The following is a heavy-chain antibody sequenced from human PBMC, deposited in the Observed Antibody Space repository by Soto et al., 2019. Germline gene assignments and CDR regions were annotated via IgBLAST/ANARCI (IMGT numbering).Heavy chain of an antibody. CDR3: ARLSPYSSSWYVREHYYYGMDV. J-gene: IGHJ6*02. CDR1: GGSISSSSCY. CDR2: IYYSGST. D-gene: IGHD6-13*01. V-gene: IGHV4-39*01. Sequence: PSETLSLTCTVSGGSISSSSCYWGWIRKPPGKGLEWIGSIYYSGSTYYNPSLKSRVTISVDTSKNQFSLKLSSVTAADAAVYYCARLSPYSSSWYVREHYYYGMDVWGQGTTVTVSS.